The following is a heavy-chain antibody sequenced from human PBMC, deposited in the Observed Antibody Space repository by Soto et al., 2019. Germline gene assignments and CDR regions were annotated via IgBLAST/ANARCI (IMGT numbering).Heavy chain of an antibody. V-gene: IGHV2-5*01. CDR3: AHSALHMITFGGVGVTGYDY. CDR1: GFSLSTSGVG. D-gene: IGHD3-16*01. Sequence: QITLKESGPTLVKPTQTLTLTCTFSGFSLSTSGVGVGWIRQPPGKALEWLALIYWYDDKRYSPSLKSRLTITKDATKNQVVLTMTNMDPVDTATYYCAHSALHMITFGGVGVTGYDYWGQGTLVTVSS. J-gene: IGHJ4*02. CDR2: IYWYDDK.